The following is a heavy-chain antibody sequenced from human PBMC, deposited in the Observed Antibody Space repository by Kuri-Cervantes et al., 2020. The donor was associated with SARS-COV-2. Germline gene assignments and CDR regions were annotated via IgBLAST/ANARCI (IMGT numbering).Heavy chain of an antibody. V-gene: IGHV4-61*10. CDR2: IYYSGGT. J-gene: IGHJ5*02. CDR3: AREAGQNWFDP. CDR1: GASNSSGTYY. Sequence: SETLSLTCTVSGASNSSGTYYWSWVRQPAGKGLEWIGYIYYSGGTNYNPSLKSRVTISVDTSKNQFSLKLSSVTAADTAVYYCAREAGQNWFDPWGQGTLVTVSS. D-gene: IGHD3-10*01.